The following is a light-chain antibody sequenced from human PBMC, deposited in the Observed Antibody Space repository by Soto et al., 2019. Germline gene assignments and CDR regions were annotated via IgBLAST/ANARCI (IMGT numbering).Light chain of an antibody. CDR1: QSLVNW. CDR3: HPYSSYTWT. V-gene: IGKV1-5*01. J-gene: IGKJ1*01. Sequence: DIHMTQSPSTLSAALVDRVTITFLASQSLVNWLAWYQQNPWKAPKLPIYDASLSASRVPYRSSGSGSGPESTLTLRSMQTDDFATYYSHPYSSYTWTFGKGTKVDIK. CDR2: DAS.